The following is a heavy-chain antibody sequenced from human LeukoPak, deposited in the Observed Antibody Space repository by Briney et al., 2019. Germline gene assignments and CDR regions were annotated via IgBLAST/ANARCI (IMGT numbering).Heavy chain of an antibody. CDR2: IYSGGST. J-gene: IGHJ6*03. CDR1: EFSVGSNY. Sequence: GGSLRLSRAASEFSVGSNYMTWVRQAPGKGLEWVSLIYSGGSTYYADSVKGRFTISRDNSKNTLYLQMNSLRAEDTAVYYCAREDYYGSGSTYYYYYMDVWGKGTTVTISS. CDR3: AREDYYGSGSTYYYYYMDV. D-gene: IGHD3-10*01. V-gene: IGHV3-66*01.